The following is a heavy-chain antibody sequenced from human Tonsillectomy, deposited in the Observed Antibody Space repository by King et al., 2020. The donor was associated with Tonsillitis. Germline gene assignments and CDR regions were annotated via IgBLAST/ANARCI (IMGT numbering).Heavy chain of an antibody. D-gene: IGHD5-12*01. Sequence: QLVQSGGGLVQPGGSLRLSCSASGVTFSSYAMHWVRQAPGKGLEYVLGISSSGGSTYYTDSVKGRFTISRDNSKNTLYLQMSSLRPEDTAVYYCVKSDSGYNYFDYWGQGTLVTVSS. CDR3: VKSDSGYNYFDY. CDR1: GVTFSSYA. CDR2: ISSSGGST. J-gene: IGHJ4*02. V-gene: IGHV3-64D*06.